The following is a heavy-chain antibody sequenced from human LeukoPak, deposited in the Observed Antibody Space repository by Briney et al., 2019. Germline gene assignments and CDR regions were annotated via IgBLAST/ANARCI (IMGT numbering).Heavy chain of an antibody. CDR2: IIPILGIA. D-gene: IGHD3-22*01. CDR3: ARARKTYYYDSSGYS. J-gene: IGHJ4*02. CDR1: GGTFSSYA. Sequence: ASVKVSCMASGGTFSSYAISWVRQAPGQGLEWMGRIIPILGIANYAQKFQGRVTITADKSTSTAYMELSSLRSEDTAVYYCARARKTYYYDSSGYSWGQGTLVTVSS. V-gene: IGHV1-69*04.